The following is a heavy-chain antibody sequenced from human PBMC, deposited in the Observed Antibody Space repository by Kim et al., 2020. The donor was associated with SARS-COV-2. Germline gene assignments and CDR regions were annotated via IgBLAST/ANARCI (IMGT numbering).Heavy chain of an antibody. D-gene: IGHD3-16*01. V-gene: IGHV3-49*02. J-gene: IGHJ6*03. CDR3: ARSRRAYEYVDV. Sequence: EYAPSVKDRFTGSRDYSNSVAYLQLNSLRSEDTAVYYCARSRRAYEYVDVWGKGTTVTVSS.